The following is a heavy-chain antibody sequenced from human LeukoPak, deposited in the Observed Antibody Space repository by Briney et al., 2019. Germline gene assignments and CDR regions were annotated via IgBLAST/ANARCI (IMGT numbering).Heavy chain of an antibody. CDR1: GFTFSSYI. CDR3: ARGGDYAPNRDAFDI. V-gene: IGHV3-21*01. CDR2: ISSSSTYI. D-gene: IGHD4-17*01. J-gene: IGHJ3*02. Sequence: GGSLRLSCAASGFTFSSYIMNWVRQAPGKGLEWVSSISSSSTYIYYADSVKGRFTISRDNAKNSLYLQMNSLRAEDTAVYYCARGGDYAPNRDAFDIWGQGTMVTVS.